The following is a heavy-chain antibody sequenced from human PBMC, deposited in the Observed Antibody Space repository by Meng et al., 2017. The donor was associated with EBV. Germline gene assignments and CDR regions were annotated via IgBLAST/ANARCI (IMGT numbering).Heavy chain of an antibody. J-gene: IGHJ4*02. CDR3: ARVGIAVAGTGDY. CDR2: INPNSGGT. Sequence: QVELGQSGGEVKKPGASVKVSCKASGYTFTGYYMHWVRQAPGQGLEWMGRINPNSGGTNYAQKFQGRVTMTRDTSISTAYMELSRLRSDDTAVYYCARVGIAVAGTGDYWGQGTLVTVSS. CDR1: GYTFTGYY. V-gene: IGHV1-2*06. D-gene: IGHD6-19*01.